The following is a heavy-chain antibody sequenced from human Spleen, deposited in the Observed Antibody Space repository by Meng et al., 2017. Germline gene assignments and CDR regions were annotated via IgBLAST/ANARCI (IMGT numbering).Heavy chain of an antibody. CDR2: IYHSGST. J-gene: IGHJ4*02. V-gene: IGHV4-38-2*02. CDR1: GYSISSGYY. Sequence: GSLRLSCTVSGYSISSGYYWGWIRQPPGKGLEWIGSIYHSGSTYYNPSLKSRVTISVDTSKNQFSLKLSSVTAADTAVYYCARVHNYDFWSGPFDYWGQGTLVTVSS. CDR3: ARVHNYDFWSGPFDY. D-gene: IGHD3-3*01.